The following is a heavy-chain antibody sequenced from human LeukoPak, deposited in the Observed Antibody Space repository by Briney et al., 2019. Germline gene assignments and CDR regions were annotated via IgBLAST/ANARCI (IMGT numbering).Heavy chain of an antibody. CDR3: ARDQVYYDSSGP. V-gene: IGHV3-21*01. J-gene: IGHJ5*02. Sequence: GPLRLSCAASGFTFSSYSMNWVRPAPGKGLEWVSSISSSSSYIYYADSVKGRFTISRDNAKNSLYLQMNSLRAEDTAVYYCARDQVYYDSSGPWGQGTLVTVSS. D-gene: IGHD3-22*01. CDR1: GFTFSSYS. CDR2: ISSSSSYI.